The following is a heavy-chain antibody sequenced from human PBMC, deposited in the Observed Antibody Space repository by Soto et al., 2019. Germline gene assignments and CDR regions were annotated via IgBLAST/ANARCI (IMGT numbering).Heavy chain of an antibody. D-gene: IGHD2-2*01. CDR2: IIPIFGTA. J-gene: IGHJ6*02. Sequence: SVKVSCKASGGTFSSYAISWVRQAPVQGLEWMGGIIPIFGTANYAQKFQGRVTITADESTSTAYMELSSLRSEDTAVYYCARVPGYCSSTSCYYYYGMDVWGQGTTVTVSS. V-gene: IGHV1-69*01. CDR3: ARVPGYCSSTSCYYYYGMDV. CDR1: GGTFSSYA.